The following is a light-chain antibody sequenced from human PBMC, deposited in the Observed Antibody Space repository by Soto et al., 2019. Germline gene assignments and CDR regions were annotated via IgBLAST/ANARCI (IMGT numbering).Light chain of an antibody. CDR3: QHYGSSPWT. Sequence: EIVLTQSPGTLSLSPGERATLSCRASQSVSSSNLTWYQQKPGQAPRLLIYGASSRATGIPDRFSGSGSGTDFTLTISRLGPEDFAVYYCQHYGSSPWTFGQGTNVEIK. CDR1: QSVSSSN. J-gene: IGKJ1*01. V-gene: IGKV3-20*01. CDR2: GAS.